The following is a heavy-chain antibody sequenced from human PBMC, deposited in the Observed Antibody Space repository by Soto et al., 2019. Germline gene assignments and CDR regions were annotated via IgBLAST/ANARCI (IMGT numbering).Heavy chain of an antibody. Sequence: QVQMVESGGGVVQPGRSLRLSCAASGFSFENYGMHWARQAPGRGLEWVAIIWYDGSLQYYAAAVKGRFTISRDNSKNTLYREMNSLRAEDTAVYYCAILGGDGYILGQAYNGMAVWGQGPTVIVPS. V-gene: IGHV3-33*01. J-gene: IGHJ6*02. CDR3: AILGGDGYILGQAYNGMAV. D-gene: IGHD3-16*01. CDR1: GFSFENYG. CDR2: IWYDGSLQ.